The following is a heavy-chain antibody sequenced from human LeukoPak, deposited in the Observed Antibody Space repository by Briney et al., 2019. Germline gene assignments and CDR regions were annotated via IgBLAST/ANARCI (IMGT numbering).Heavy chain of an antibody. Sequence: GGTLRLSCAASGLIFSNHGMNWVRQAPGKGLEWVSGISGDAGRTYYADSVKGRFTISRDNSKNTLYLQMNSLRAEDTAIYYCAKDRAWGAFAYWGQGTLVTVSP. D-gene: IGHD1-26*01. J-gene: IGHJ4*02. V-gene: IGHV3-23*01. CDR1: GLIFSNHG. CDR2: ISGDAGRT. CDR3: AKDRAWGAFAY.